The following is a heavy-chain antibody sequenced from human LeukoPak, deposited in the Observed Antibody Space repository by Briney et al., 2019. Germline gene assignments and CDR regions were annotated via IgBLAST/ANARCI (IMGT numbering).Heavy chain of an antibody. CDR2: ISYDGSNK. CDR3: ARDPNKSLGYCSSTSCSSGGDD. J-gene: IGHJ4*02. CDR1: GFTFSSYA. V-gene: IGHV3-30-3*01. Sequence: GGSLRLSCAASGFTFSSYAMHWVRQAPGKGLEWVAVISYDGSNKYYADSVKGRFTISRDNSKNTLYLQMNSLRAEDTAVYYCARDPNKSLGYCSSTSCSSGGDDWGQGTLVTVSS. D-gene: IGHD2-2*01.